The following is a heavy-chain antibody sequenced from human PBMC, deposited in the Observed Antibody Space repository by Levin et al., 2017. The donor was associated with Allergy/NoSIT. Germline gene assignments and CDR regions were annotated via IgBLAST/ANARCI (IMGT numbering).Heavy chain of an antibody. J-gene: IGHJ3*01. CDR2: ISGDSTNT. Sequence: GGSLRLSCAASGFNFTDYYMSWVRQAPGKGLEWLSYISGDSTNTNYAASVKGRFTISRDNAKKSLYLQLSSLRVDDTAVYYCVTSFDVWGPGTVVTVSS. CDR3: VTSFDV. CDR1: GFNFTDYY. D-gene: IGHD6-6*01. V-gene: IGHV3-11*03.